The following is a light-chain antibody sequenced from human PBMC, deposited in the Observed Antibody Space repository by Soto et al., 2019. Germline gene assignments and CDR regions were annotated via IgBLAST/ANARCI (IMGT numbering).Light chain of an antibody. J-gene: IGKJ4*01. Sequence: AIRMTQSPSSFSASTGDSVTITCRASQGISSYLAWYQQKPGKAPKLLIYAASTLQSGVPSRFSGSGSGTDFTLTISCLQSEDFATYYCQQYYSYLPLTFGGGTKVDIK. CDR2: AAS. V-gene: IGKV1-8*01. CDR3: QQYYSYLPLT. CDR1: QGISSY.